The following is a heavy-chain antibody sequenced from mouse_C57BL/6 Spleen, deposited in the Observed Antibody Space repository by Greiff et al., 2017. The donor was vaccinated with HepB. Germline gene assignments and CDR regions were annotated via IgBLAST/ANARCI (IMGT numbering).Heavy chain of an antibody. Sequence: EVMLVESGGDLVKPGGSLKLSCAASGFTFSSYGMSWVRQTPDKRLEWVATISSGGSYTYYPDSVKGRFTISRDNAKNTLYLQMSSLKSEDTAMYYWARQDDYAFAYWGQGTLDTVSA. CDR2: ISSGGSYT. D-gene: IGHD2-4*01. CDR1: GFTFSSYG. CDR3: ARQDDYAFAY. V-gene: IGHV5-6*01. J-gene: IGHJ3*01.